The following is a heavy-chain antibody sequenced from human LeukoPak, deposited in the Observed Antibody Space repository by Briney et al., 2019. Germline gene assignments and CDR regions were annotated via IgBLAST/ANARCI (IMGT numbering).Heavy chain of an antibody. Sequence: GGSLRLSCAASGFTFSSYSMNWVRQAPGKGLEWVSIISSSGTSIYYADSVKGRLTISRDNAKNSLYLQMNSLRDEDTAGYYCARGRLTCSGGSCYSWYFDLWGRGTLVTVSS. CDR1: GFTFSSYS. D-gene: IGHD2-15*01. V-gene: IGHV3-48*02. CDR3: ARGRLTCSGGSCYSWYFDL. J-gene: IGHJ2*01. CDR2: ISSSGTSI.